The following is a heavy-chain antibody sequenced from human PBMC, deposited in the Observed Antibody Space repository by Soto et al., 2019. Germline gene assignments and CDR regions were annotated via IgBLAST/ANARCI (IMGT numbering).Heavy chain of an antibody. Sequence: GGSLRLSCAASGFTFSSYSMNWVRQAPGKGLEWVSSISSSSSYIYYADSVKGRFTISRDNAKNSLYLQMNSLRAEDTAVYYCARDRWPDCSSTSCYNFGAISGPHMDVWGKGTTVTVSS. CDR1: GFTFSSYS. CDR3: ARDRWPDCSSTSCYNFGAISGPHMDV. V-gene: IGHV3-21*01. CDR2: ISSSSSYI. J-gene: IGHJ6*03. D-gene: IGHD2-2*02.